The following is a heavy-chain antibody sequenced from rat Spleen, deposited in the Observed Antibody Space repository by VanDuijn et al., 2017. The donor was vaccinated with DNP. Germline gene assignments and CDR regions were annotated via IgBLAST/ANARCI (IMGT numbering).Heavy chain of an antibody. CDR3: ARDLPFDY. Sequence: EVQLVESGGGLVQPGRSLKLSCAASGFTFSNYGMAWVRQAPTKGLEWVATISYDGSSTYYRDSVKGRFTISRDNAKSTLYLQMDSLRSEDTATYYCARDLPFDYWGQGVMVTVSS. V-gene: IGHV5-29*01. CDR2: ISYDGSST. J-gene: IGHJ2*01. CDR1: GFTFSNYG. D-gene: IGHD2-1*01.